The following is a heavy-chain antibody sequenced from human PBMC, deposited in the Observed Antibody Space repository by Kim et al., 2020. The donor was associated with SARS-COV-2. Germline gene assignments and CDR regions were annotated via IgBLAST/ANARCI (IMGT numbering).Heavy chain of an antibody. Sequence: GGSLRLFCAASGFTFSSYSMNWVRQAPGKGLEWVSSISSSSSYIYYTDSVKGRFTISRDNAKNSLYLQMNSLRAEDTAVYYCSCYSSRTDAFDIWGQGT. CDR3: SCYSSRTDAFDI. J-gene: IGHJ3*02. CDR1: GFTFSSYS. V-gene: IGHV3-21*01. D-gene: IGHD6-13*01. CDR2: ISSSSSYI.